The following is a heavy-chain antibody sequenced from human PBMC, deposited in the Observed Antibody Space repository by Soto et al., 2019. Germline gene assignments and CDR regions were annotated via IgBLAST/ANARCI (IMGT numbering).Heavy chain of an antibody. J-gene: IGHJ4*02. V-gene: IGHV4-39*01. CDR2: IYYSGRT. Sequence: KPSETLSLTCTVSGGSIISTSYYWGWIRQPPGKGLEWIGSIYYSGRTYYNPPLKSRVTISVDTYKNQFSLKLNSVTAADTAVYYCASRGLNGDPFDYWGQGTLVTVSS. CDR3: ASRGLNGDPFDY. D-gene: IGHD4-17*01. CDR1: GGSIISTSYY.